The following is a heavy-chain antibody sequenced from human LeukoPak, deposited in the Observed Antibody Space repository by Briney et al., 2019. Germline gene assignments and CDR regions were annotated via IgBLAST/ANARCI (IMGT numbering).Heavy chain of an antibody. Sequence: ASVKVSCKASGYTFTSYGISWVRQAPGQGLEWMGWISAYNGNTNYAQKLQGRVTMTTDTSTSTAYIELRSLRSDDTAVYYCARAYYYDSSGATKSFDYWGQGTLVTVSS. V-gene: IGHV1-18*01. CDR3: ARAYYYDSSGATKSFDY. D-gene: IGHD3-22*01. CDR1: GYTFTSYG. CDR2: ISAYNGNT. J-gene: IGHJ4*02.